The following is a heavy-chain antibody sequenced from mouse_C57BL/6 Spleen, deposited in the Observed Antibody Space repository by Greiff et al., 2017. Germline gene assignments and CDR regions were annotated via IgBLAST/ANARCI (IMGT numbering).Heavy chain of an antibody. J-gene: IGHJ4*01. V-gene: IGHV14-1*01. Sequence: VQLKQSGAELVRPGASVKLSCTASGFNIKDYYMHWVKQRPEQGLEWIGRIDPEDGDTEYAPKFQGKATMPADTSSNTAYLQLSSLTSEDTAVYYCTTGPYGSHGAMDYWGQGTSVTVSS. CDR1: GFNIKDYY. CDR3: TTGPYGSHGAMDY. D-gene: IGHD1-1*02. CDR2: IDPEDGDT.